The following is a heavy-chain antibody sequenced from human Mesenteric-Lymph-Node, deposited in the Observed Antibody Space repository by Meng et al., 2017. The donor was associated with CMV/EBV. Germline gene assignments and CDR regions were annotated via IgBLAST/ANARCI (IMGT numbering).Heavy chain of an antibody. CDR1: GYTFTNYD. Sequence: ASVKVSCKASGYTFTNYDINWVRQATGQGLEWMGWINPNSDGTRFAQKFQGRVAMTRDTSINTAYMELTSLKSDDTALYYCARVRRSGTVGFDDALEIWGQGTVVTVSS. CDR2: INPNSDGT. D-gene: IGHD1-7*01. CDR3: ARVRRSGTVGFDDALEI. V-gene: IGHV1-2*02. J-gene: IGHJ3*02.